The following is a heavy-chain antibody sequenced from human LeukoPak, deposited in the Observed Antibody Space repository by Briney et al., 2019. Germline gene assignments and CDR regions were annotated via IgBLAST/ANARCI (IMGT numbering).Heavy chain of an antibody. V-gene: IGHV3-23*01. Sequence: PGGSLRLSCAASGFTFSSYAMSWVRQAPGKGLEWVSAISGSGGSTYYADSVKGRFTISRDNSKNTLYLQMNSLRAEDTAVYYCAKDSRYSSSWYSYYFVHWGQGTLVTVSS. J-gene: IGHJ4*02. CDR2: ISGSGGST. CDR3: AKDSRYSSSWYSYYFVH. CDR1: GFTFSSYA. D-gene: IGHD6-13*01.